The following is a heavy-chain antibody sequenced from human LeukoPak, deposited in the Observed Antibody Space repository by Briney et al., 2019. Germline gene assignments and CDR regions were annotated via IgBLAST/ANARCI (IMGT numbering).Heavy chain of an antibody. Sequence: GGSLRLSCAASGFTFSSYWMRWVRQAPGKGLEWVADIEQDGGEKYYVDSVKGRFTISRDNAKNSLYLRMSSLRAEDTAVYYCTRTARSYSYDFWSGYSADWGQGTLVTVSS. D-gene: IGHD3-3*01. CDR1: GFTFSSYW. V-gene: IGHV3-7*01. CDR2: IEQDGGEK. CDR3: TRTARSYSYDFWSGYSAD. J-gene: IGHJ4*02.